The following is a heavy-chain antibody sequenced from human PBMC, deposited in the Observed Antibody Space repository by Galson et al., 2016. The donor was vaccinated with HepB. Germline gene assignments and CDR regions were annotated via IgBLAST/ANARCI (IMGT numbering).Heavy chain of an antibody. CDR3: ARSLKGSYDFWGALYNYYAMDV. CDR1: GYSFGSYW. Sequence: QSGAEVKKPGESLKISCRGSGYSFGSYWIGWVRQMPGKGLEWMGIIYPGDFDIRYSPSFQCQVTISVYKSISTAYLQWSSLTASVTAMYYCARSLKGSYDFWGALYNYYAMDVWGQGTTVTVS. V-gene: IGHV5-51*01. J-gene: IGHJ6*02. D-gene: IGHD3-3*01. CDR2: IYPGDFDI.